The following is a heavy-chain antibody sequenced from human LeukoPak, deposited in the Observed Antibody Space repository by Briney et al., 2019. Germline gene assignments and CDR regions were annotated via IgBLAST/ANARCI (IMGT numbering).Heavy chain of an antibody. Sequence: ASVKVSCKASGYTFTSYYMHWVRQAPGQGLEWMGIINPSGGSTSYAQKFQGRVTMTRDMSTSTVYMELSSLRSEDTAVYYCARGRVVRGVNGYMDVWGKGTTVTISS. CDR1: GYTFTSYY. CDR3: ARGRVVRGVNGYMDV. CDR2: INPSGGST. J-gene: IGHJ6*03. D-gene: IGHD3-10*01. V-gene: IGHV1-46*01.